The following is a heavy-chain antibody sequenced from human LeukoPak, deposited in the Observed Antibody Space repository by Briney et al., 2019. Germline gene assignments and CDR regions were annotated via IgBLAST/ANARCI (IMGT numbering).Heavy chain of an antibody. V-gene: IGHV4-4*07. D-gene: IGHD3-3*01. CDR2: IYTSGST. Sequence: PSETLSLTCTVSGGSISSYYWSWLRQPAGKGLEWIGRIYTSGSTNYNPSLKSRVTMSVDTSKNQFALKLSSVTAADTAVYYCARVGSGYPKNWFDPWGQGTLVTVSS. J-gene: IGHJ5*02. CDR1: GGSISSYY. CDR3: ARVGSGYPKNWFDP.